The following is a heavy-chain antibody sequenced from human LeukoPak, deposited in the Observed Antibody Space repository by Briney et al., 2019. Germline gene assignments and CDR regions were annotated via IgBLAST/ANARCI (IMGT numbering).Heavy chain of an antibody. D-gene: IGHD6-19*01. CDR1: GLTFSRYS. J-gene: IGHJ6*02. Sequence: GRSLRLSWAASGLTFSRYSVDWVSEAPGRGLGWVSSFSSRSRYIYYAESVKGRSTNTRDNPKNSLYLQMNSPRAEDTAVYCCAHCSRRGRSSGWYEEEDYYYYGMDVWGQGTTVTVSS. CDR2: FSSRSRYI. V-gene: IGHV3-21*01. CDR3: AHCSRRGRSSGWYEEEDYYYYGMDV.